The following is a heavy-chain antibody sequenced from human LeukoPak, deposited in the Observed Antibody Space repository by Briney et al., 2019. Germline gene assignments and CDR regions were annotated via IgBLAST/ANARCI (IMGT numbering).Heavy chain of an antibody. CDR2: ISGSGGST. CDR3: AKSQIQLWLGNWFDP. J-gene: IGHJ5*02. D-gene: IGHD5-18*01. CDR1: GFTFSSYA. Sequence: GGSLRLSCAASGFTFSSYAMRWVCQTPGKGLEWVSAISGSGGSTYYADSVKGRFTISRDNSKNTLYLQMNSLRAEDTAVYYCAKSQIQLWLGNWFDPWGQGTLVTVSS. V-gene: IGHV3-23*01.